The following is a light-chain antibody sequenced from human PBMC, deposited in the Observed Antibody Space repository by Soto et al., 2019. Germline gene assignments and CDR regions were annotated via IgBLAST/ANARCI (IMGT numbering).Light chain of an antibody. V-gene: IGKV3-11*01. Sequence: VLTQYPATLSSFPCYRVTLSCSASQAVNTRLSWYQHKPGQAPRLLIYLASNRAAGVPSRLIGSGSGKDFTITISDVEPEDFAVYYCKQRQSWPRTFGQGTKVDIK. CDR1: QAVNTR. CDR3: KQRQSWPRT. CDR2: LAS. J-gene: IGKJ1*01.